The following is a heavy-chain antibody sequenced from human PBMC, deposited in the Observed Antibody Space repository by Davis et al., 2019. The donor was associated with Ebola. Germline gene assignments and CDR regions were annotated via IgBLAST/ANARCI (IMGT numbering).Heavy chain of an antibody. J-gene: IGHJ4*02. CDR1: GFTFSSYG. CDR2: MSYDGSNK. Sequence: GESLKISCAASGFTFSSYGIHWVRQAPGRGLEWVAVMSYDGSNKYYTDSVKGRFTISRDNSKNTLYLQMNSLRVEDTAVYYCAKAVGAAQRAYFDYWGQGTLVTVSS. CDR3: AKAVGAAQRAYFDY. V-gene: IGHV3-30*18. D-gene: IGHD1-26*01.